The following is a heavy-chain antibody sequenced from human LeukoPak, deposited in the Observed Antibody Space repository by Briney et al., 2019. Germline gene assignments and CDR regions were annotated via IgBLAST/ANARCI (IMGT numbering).Heavy chain of an antibody. CDR1: GGSISSYY. CDR2: IYYSGST. D-gene: IGHD3-10*01. J-gene: IGHJ4*02. CDR3: ASTSGSYFISSFDY. Sequence: SETLSLTCTVSGGSISSYYWSWTRQPPGKGLEWIGYIYYSGSTNYNPSLKSRVTISVDTSKNQFSLKLSSVTAADTAVYYCASTSGSYFISSFDYWGQGTLVTVSS. V-gene: IGHV4-59*01.